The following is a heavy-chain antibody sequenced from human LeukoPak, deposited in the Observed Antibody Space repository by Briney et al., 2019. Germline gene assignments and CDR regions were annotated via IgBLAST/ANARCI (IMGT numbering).Heavy chain of an antibody. CDR3: ARGPIAAVAFFDY. J-gene: IGHJ4*02. D-gene: IGHD6-13*01. V-gene: IGHV1-3*01. CDR1: GYTFTNYA. CDR2: INAGTGDT. Sequence: ASVKVSCKASGYTFTNYAIHWVRQAPGQRPEWMGWINAGTGDTRYLQRFQGRVTISRDTSASAVYMELSSLTYEDTAVFYCARGPIAAVAFFDYWGQGTLVSVPA.